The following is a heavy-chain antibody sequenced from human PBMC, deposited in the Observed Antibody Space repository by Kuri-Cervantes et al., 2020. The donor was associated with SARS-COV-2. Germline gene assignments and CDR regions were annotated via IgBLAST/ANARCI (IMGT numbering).Heavy chain of an antibody. CDR2: IIPTFGTA. V-gene: IGHV1-69*01. CDR1: GGTFSSYA. CDR3: ARSQGYCTANSCSWNWFDP. J-gene: IGHJ5*02. D-gene: IGHD2-8*02. Sequence: GGSLRLSCKASGGTFSSYAISWVRQAPGQGLEWMGGIIPTFGTANYAQKFQGRVTITADESTSTAYMELSSLRSEDTAVYFCARSQGYCTANSCSWNWFDPWGQGTQVTVSS.